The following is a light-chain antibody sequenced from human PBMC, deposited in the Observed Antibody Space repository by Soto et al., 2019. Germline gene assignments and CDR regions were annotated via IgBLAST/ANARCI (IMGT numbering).Light chain of an antibody. J-gene: IGKJ4*01. Sequence: EIVMTQSPATLSVSPGERATLSCRASQSVSSNLAWYQQKPGQAPRLLIYGASTRATGIPARFSGSGSGTEFTLLISSLQSEDFAVYYCQQYNNWPPLTFGGGTKVEIK. CDR3: QQYNNWPPLT. V-gene: IGKV3-15*01. CDR1: QSVSSN. CDR2: GAS.